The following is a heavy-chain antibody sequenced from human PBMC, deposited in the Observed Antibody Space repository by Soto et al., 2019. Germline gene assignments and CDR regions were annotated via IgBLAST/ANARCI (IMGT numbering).Heavy chain of an antibody. CDR1: GGSISSYY. V-gene: IGHV4-59*01. D-gene: IGHD3-16*01. CDR3: ARAWGVRSNWFYP. CDR2: IYYSGST. Sequence: SETLSLTCTVSGGSISSYYWSWIRQPPVNGLEWIGYIYYSGSTNYNPSLKSRVTISVDTSKNQFSLKLSSVTAADTAVYYCARAWGVRSNWFYPRGQGTLVTVAS. J-gene: IGHJ5*02.